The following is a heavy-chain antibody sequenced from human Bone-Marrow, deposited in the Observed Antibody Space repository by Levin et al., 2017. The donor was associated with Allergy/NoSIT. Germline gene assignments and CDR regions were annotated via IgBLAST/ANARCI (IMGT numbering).Heavy chain of an antibody. CDR3: ARGAAAVAGLRLDY. CDR1: GYTFADFY. J-gene: IGHJ4*02. CDR2: SYPDRGST. D-gene: IGHD6-19*01. Sequence: ASVKVSCKASGYTFADFYVHWVRQAPGQGLEWMGWSYPDRGSTNYAQKFQGKVTMTGDTSISTAYMELTSLTSDDTATYYCARGAAAVAGLRLDYWGRGTLVTVSS. V-gene: IGHV1-2*02.